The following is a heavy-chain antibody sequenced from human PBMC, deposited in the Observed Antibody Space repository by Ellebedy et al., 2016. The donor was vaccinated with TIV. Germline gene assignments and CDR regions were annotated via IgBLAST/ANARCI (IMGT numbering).Heavy chain of an antibody. Sequence: GESLKISCAASGFTFSSFAMHWVRQPPGKGLEWLSVISADGRTISQADSVKGRFTITRDNSKNTLYAQMNRLTTEDTAVYYCAKGYSSGFGYDRLGFEYWGQGTVVTVSS. CDR2: ISADGRTI. CDR1: GFTFSSFA. CDR3: AKGYSSGFGYDRLGFEY. J-gene: IGHJ4*02. V-gene: IGHV3-23*01. D-gene: IGHD3-3*01.